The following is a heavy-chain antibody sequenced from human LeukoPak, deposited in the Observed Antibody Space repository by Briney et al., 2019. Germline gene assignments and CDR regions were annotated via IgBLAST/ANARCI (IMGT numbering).Heavy chain of an antibody. CDR1: GYTFTSYG. CDR3: ARDDGIPMSSGAFDI. V-gene: IGHV1-18*01. Sequence: ASVKVSCKASGYTFTSYGISWVRQAPGQGLEWMGWISAYNGNTNYAQKLQGRVTMTTDTSTSTAYMELRSLRSDDTAVYYCARDDGIPMSSGAFDIWGQGTMVTVSS. D-gene: IGHD3-10*02. CDR2: ISAYNGNT. J-gene: IGHJ3*02.